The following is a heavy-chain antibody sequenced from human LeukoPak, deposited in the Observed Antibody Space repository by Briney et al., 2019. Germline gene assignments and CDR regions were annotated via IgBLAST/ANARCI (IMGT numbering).Heavy chain of an antibody. Sequence: AGGSLRLSCAASGFTFSSYAMHWVRQAPGKGLEWVAVISYDGSNKYYADSVKGRFTISRDNSKNTLYLQMNSLRAEDTAVYYCARELQSFSSGWYEGAFDIWGQGTMVTVSS. CDR3: ARELQSFSSGWYEGAFDI. D-gene: IGHD6-19*01. CDR2: ISYDGSNK. V-gene: IGHV3-30*04. CDR1: GFTFSSYA. J-gene: IGHJ3*02.